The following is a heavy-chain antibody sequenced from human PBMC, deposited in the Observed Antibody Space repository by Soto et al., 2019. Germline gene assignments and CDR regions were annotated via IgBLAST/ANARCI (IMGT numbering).Heavy chain of an antibody. D-gene: IGHD3-10*01. CDR2: IYRSGAT. J-gene: IGHJ6*02. CDR1: GFTVTSNY. V-gene: IGHV3-53*01. Sequence: ASGFTVTSNYMTWVRPATGKGLEWVSVIYRSGATYYPDSVRGRFTASRDYSHNTLYLQMDSLRVEDTAVYYCARDSGMIRGSYGVDVWGPGTTVTVSS. CDR3: ARDSGMIRGSYGVDV.